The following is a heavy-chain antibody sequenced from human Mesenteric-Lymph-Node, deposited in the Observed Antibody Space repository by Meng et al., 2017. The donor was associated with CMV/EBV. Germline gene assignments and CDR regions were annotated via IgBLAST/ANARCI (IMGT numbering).Heavy chain of an antibody. J-gene: IGHJ4*02. CDR3: ACYSNYLG. D-gene: IGHD4-11*01. Sequence: GESLKISCAASGFTFINYDMTWVRQAPRKGLKWVSAISGSGHITVYSDSVKGRFTISRDNSKNTLYLQMNSLRAEDTAVYYCACYSNYLGWGQGTLVTVSS. CDR1: GFTFINYD. V-gene: IGHV3-23*01. CDR2: ISGSGHIT.